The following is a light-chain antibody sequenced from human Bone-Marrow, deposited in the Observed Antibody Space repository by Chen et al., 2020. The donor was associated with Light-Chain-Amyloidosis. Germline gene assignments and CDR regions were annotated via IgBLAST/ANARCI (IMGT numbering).Light chain of an antibody. Sequence: QSVLTQPPSVSGAPGQRVTIPCTGTSSNIGEGYDVHWYQQLPGTAPKLLIYGDINRPSGVPDRFSGSKSGTSASLDSTGLQAKDEADYYCQSYDSSLNIWVFGGGTKLTVL. CDR3: QSYDSSLNIWV. CDR1: SSNIGEGYD. V-gene: IGLV1-40*01. J-gene: IGLJ3*02. CDR2: GDI.